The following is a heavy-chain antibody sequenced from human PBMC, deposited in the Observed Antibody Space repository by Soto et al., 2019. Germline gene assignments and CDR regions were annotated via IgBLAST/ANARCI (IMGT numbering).Heavy chain of an antibody. Sequence: QVQLVQSGAEVKKPGSSVKVSCKASGGTFSSYAITWVRQAPGQGLEWMGRIIPIFGTANYNQKFQGRVTITADESTSTADMELSSLRSEDTAVYYCARNEYSTTFYYCGMDVWGQGTTVTVSS. J-gene: IGHJ6*02. CDR2: IIPIFGTA. D-gene: IGHD6-6*01. V-gene: IGHV1-69*01. CDR3: ARNEYSTTFYYCGMDV. CDR1: GGTFSSYA.